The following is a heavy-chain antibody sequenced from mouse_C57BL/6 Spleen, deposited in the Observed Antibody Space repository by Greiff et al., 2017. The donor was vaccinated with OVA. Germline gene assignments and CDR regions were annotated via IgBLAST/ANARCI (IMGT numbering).Heavy chain of an antibody. CDR2: INPSSGYT. J-gene: IGHJ4*01. CDR1: GYTFTSYW. CDR3: APMVTGGSYAMDY. V-gene: IGHV1-7*01. Sequence: QVQLQQSGAELAKPGASVKLSCKASGYTFTSYWMHWVKQRPGQGLEWIGYINPSSGYTKYNQKFKDKATLTADKSSSTAYMQLSSLTYEDSAVYYCAPMVTGGSYAMDYWGQGTSVTVSS. D-gene: IGHD2-2*01.